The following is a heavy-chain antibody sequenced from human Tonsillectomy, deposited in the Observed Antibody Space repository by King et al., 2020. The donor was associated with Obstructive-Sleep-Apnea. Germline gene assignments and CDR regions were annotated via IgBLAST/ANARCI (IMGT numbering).Heavy chain of an antibody. Sequence: QLVQSGAEVKKPGSSVKVSCKASGGTFSSYAISWVRQAPGQGLEWMGGIIPIFGTANYAQKFQGRVTITADETTSTADMELSSLRSEDTAVDYCAGFFVVVTAAGAFDIWGQGTMVTVSS. D-gene: IGHD2-21*02. CDR2: IIPIFGTA. CDR3: AGFFVVVTAAGAFDI. CDR1: GGTFSSYA. J-gene: IGHJ3*02. V-gene: IGHV1-69*01.